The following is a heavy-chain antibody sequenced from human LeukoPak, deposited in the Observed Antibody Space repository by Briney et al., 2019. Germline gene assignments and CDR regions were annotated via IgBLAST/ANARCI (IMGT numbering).Heavy chain of an antibody. CDR2: IKQDGSEK. D-gene: IGHD6-13*01. CDR1: GFTFSSYW. V-gene: IGHV3-7*01. CDR3: ALIAAAGYFDY. Sequence: GGSLRLSCAASGFTFSSYWMSWVRQAPGKGLEWVANIKQDGSEKYYVGSVKGRFTISRDNSKNTLYLQMNSLRAEDTAVYYCALIAAAGYFDYWGQGTLVTVSS. J-gene: IGHJ4*02.